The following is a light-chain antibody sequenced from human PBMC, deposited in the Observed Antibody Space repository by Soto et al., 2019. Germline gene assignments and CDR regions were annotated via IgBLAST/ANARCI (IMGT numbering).Light chain of an antibody. Sequence: EIVMTQSPATLSVSPGERATLSCRASQSISSDLAWYQQKPGQAPRLLIYGASTRATGIPARFSGSGSGTEFTLTISSLQSEDFAVYHCQQYNNSPPLTFGGGTKV. CDR3: QQYNNSPPLT. CDR1: QSISSD. CDR2: GAS. J-gene: IGKJ4*02. V-gene: IGKV3-15*01.